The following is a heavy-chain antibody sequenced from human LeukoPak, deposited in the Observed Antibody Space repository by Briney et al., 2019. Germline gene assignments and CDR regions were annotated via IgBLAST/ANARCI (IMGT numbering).Heavy chain of an antibody. V-gene: IGHV3-23*01. CDR2: ITHSGDGT. CDR3: AKRVPYSSSSVYFDS. J-gene: IGHJ4*02. D-gene: IGHD6-6*01. CDR1: GFTFSAFG. Sequence: GGSLRLSCAASGFTFSAFGMTWVRQAPGKGLEWVSAITHSGDGTYYANSVKGRFTVSRDNSKNTLYLQLNSLRAEDTAVYYCAKRVPYSSSSVYFDSWGQGALVTVSS.